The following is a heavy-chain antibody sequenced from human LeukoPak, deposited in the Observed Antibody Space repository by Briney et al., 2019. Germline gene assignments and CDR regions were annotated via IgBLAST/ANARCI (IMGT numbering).Heavy chain of an antibody. D-gene: IGHD2-2*03. CDR3: ARDRAGYCSSTSCYWPDYYYMDV. Sequence: ASVKVSCKASGYTFTSYGISWVRQAPGQGLEWMGWISAYNGNTNYAQKLQGRVTMTTDTSTSTAYMELRSLRSDDTAVYYCARDRAGYCSSTSCYWPDYYYMDVWGKGTTVTVSS. CDR2: ISAYNGNT. J-gene: IGHJ6*03. CDR1: GYTFTSYG. V-gene: IGHV1-18*01.